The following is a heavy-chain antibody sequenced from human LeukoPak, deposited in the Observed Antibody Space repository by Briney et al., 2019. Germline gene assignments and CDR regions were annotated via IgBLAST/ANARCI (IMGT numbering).Heavy chain of an antibody. J-gene: IGHJ3*02. CDR3: ARDLVGDFWSGPANDAFDI. D-gene: IGHD3-3*01. V-gene: IGHV3-21*01. CDR2: ISSSSSYI. CDR1: GFTFSSYS. Sequence: GGSLRLSCAASGFTFSSYSMNWVRQAPGKGLEWVSSISSSSSYIYYADSVKGRFTISRDNAKNSLYLQMNSLRAEDTAVYYCARDLVGDFWSGPANDAFDIWGQGQWSPSLQ.